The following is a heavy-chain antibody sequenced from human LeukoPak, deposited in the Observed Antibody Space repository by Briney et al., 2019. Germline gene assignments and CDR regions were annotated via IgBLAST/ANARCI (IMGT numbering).Heavy chain of an antibody. CDR2: IKSKTDGETT. Sequence: PGGSLRLSCAASGSTFSNAWMSWVRQAPGKGMEWVGRIKSKTDGETTDYAAPVKGRFTMSRDDSKNTLYLQMNSLNTEDTAFYCSTTDLRWEVQPFEYWGQGTLVSVAS. D-gene: IGHD1-26*01. CDR3: TTDLRWEVQPFEY. CDR1: GSTFSNAW. V-gene: IGHV3-15*01. J-gene: IGHJ4*02.